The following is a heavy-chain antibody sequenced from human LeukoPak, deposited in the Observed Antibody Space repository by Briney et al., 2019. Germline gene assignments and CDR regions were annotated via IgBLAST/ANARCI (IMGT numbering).Heavy chain of an antibody. CDR3: GRENGGGGPWSGTTEGV. CDR2: IYSDGDT. D-gene: IGHD3-10*01. J-gene: IGHJ6*04. Sequence: SETLSLTCTVSGVSIRRHYWSWIRQPPGKGLEWIGYIYSDGDTNYNPSLKSRVTFSLDTSKYQFSLKLSSVTAADTAVYYCGRENGGGGPWSGTTEGVWGKGTTVTVSS. V-gene: IGHV4-59*11. CDR1: GVSIRRHY.